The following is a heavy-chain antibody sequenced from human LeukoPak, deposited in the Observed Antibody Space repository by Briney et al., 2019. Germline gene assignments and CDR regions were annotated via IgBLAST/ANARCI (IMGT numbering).Heavy chain of an antibody. CDR2: IIPIFGAA. CDR1: GGTFSSYA. V-gene: IGHV1-69*05. D-gene: IGHD1-26*01. CDR3: ARDRVSGSYSGYFDY. Sequence: GASVKVSYKASGGTFSSYAISRVRQAPGQGLEWMGRIIPIFGAANYAQKFQGRVTITTVESTSTAYMELSSLRSEDTAVYYCARDRVSGSYSGYFDYWGQGTLVTVSS. J-gene: IGHJ4*02.